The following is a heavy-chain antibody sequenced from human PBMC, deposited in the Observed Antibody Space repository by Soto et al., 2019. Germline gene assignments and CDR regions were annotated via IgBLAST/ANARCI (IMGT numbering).Heavy chain of an antibody. CDR1: GGSVNSGNYY. CDR3: ARVERGTATTVVDAFDI. CDR2: LSHSGGT. J-gene: IGHJ3*02. V-gene: IGHV4-34*01. D-gene: IGHD1-1*01. Sequence: QVQLQQWGAGLLKPSETLSLTCAVFGGSVNSGNYYWSWIRQPPGKGLEWIGELSHSGGTHFNPSPKSRVTISVDTSKNQFSLKMSSVTAADTALYYCARVERGTATTVVDAFDIWGPGTMVTVS.